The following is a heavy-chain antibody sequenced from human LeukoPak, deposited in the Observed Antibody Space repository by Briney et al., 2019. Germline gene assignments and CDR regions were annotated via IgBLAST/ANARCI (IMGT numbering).Heavy chain of an antibody. D-gene: IGHD3-16*01. V-gene: IGHV3-48*01. J-gene: IGHJ6*04. CDR3: ARDLATLDDPESNV. CDR2: ISSSSSTI. Sequence: GGSLRLSCAASGFTFSGYSMNWVRQAPGKGLEWVSYISSSSSTIYYADSVKGRFTISRDNAKNSLYLQMNSLRAEDTAVYYCARDLATLDDPESNVWGKGTTVTVSS. CDR1: GFTFSGYS.